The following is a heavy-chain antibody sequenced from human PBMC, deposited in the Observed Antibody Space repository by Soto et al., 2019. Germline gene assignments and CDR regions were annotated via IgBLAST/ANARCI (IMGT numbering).Heavy chain of an antibody. D-gene: IGHD6-19*01. CDR1: GGSISSGGYS. CDR3: ARSLAVAGFDY. J-gene: IGHJ4*02. V-gene: IGHV4-30-2*01. Sequence: LTCAVSGGSISSGGYSWSWIRQPPGKGLEWIGYISHSGSTNYNPSLKSRVTISVDTSKNQFSLKLSSVTAADTAVYYCARSLAVAGFDYWGQGTLVTVSS. CDR2: ISHSGST.